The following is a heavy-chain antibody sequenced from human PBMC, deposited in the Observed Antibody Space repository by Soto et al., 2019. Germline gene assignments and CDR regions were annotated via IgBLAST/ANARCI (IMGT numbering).Heavy chain of an antibody. CDR1: GGTFSSYA. J-gene: IGHJ6*02. Sequence: QVQLVQSGAEVKKPGSSVKVSCKASGGTFSSYAISWVRQAPGQGLEWMGGIIPIFGTANYAQKFQGRVTMTADESTSTAYMELSSLRSEDRAVYYCARIATPPYYDFWSGYYTNPYYYYGMDVWGQGTTVTVSS. V-gene: IGHV1-69*01. CDR2: IIPIFGTA. CDR3: ARIATPPYYDFWSGYYTNPYYYYGMDV. D-gene: IGHD3-3*01.